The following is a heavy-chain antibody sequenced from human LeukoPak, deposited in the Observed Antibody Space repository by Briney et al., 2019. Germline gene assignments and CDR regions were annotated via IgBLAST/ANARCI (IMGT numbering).Heavy chain of an antibody. CDR2: ISTSGITI. V-gene: IGHV3-48*03. CDR1: GFTFSSYE. J-gene: IGHJ4*02. CDR3: ARGARVLDY. D-gene: IGHD3-10*01. Sequence: GGSLRLSCAASGFTFSSYEMNWVRQAPGKGLEWVSYISTSGITIYYADSVKGRFTISRDNAKNTLYLQMNSLRAEDTAVYYCARGARVLDYWGQGTLVTVSS.